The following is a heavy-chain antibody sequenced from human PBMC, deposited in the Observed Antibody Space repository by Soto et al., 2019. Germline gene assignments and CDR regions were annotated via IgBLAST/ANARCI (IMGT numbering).Heavy chain of an antibody. J-gene: IGHJ4*02. CDR1: GSTFSGYS. CDR2: ISGYNGNT. CDR3: ARNGGSSSPLDY. D-gene: IGHD6-6*01. Sequence: GASVKVSFKASGSTFSGYSMTWVRQAPGQGLEWMGRISGYNGNTNYARTLRGRLTLTTDTSTNTAYMELSSLRSDDTAVYYCARNGGSSSPLDYWGQGTQVTVSS. V-gene: IGHV1-18*04.